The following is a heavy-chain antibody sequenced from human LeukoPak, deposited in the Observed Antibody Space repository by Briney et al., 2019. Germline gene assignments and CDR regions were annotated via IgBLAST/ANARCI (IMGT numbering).Heavy chain of an antibody. Sequence: AAVKVSCKASGYTFTSYYMHWVRQAPVQGLEWMGIINPSGGSTSYAQKFQGRVTMTRDTSTSTVYMELSSLRSEDTAVYYCARIGHGDYVEVDYLDYWGQGTLVTVSS. CDR1: GYTFTSYY. V-gene: IGHV1-46*01. J-gene: IGHJ4*02. CDR3: ARIGHGDYVEVDYLDY. CDR2: INPSGGST. D-gene: IGHD4-17*01.